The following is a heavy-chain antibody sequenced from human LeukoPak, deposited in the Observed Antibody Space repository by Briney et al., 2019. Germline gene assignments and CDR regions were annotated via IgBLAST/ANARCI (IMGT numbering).Heavy chain of an antibody. D-gene: IGHD2-2*02. J-gene: IGHJ4*02. V-gene: IGHV3-23*01. Sequence: GGSLRLSCAASGFTFSNYATSWVRQAPGKRLEWVSVITGGGSTYYADSVKGRFTISRDDSKNTLYLQMNSLRAEDTAVYYCAKEQGYCSTTRCYNGLDYWGQGTLVTVSS. CDR1: GFTFSNYA. CDR3: AKEQGYCSTTRCYNGLDY. CDR2: ITGGGST.